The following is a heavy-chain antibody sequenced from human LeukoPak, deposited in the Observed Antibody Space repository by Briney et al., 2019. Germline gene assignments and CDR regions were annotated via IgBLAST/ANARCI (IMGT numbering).Heavy chain of an antibody. J-gene: IGHJ4*02. Sequence: GGSLRLSCVVSGVKFDEHGMTWVRQAPGKGLEWVAVISYDGSNKYYADSVKGRFTISRDNSKNTLYLQMNSLRAEDTAVYYCARERMATHYDYWGQGTLVTVSS. CDR3: ARERMATHYDY. D-gene: IGHD5-24*01. CDR2: ISYDGSNK. CDR1: GVKFDEHG. V-gene: IGHV3-30*03.